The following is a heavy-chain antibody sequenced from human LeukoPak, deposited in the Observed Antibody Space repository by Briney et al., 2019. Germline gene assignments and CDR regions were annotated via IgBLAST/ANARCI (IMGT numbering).Heavy chain of an antibody. Sequence: SETLSLTCTVSGGSISSYYWSWIRQPPGKGLEWIGYIYYSGSTNYNPSLKSRVTISVDTSKNQFSLKLSSVTAADTAVYYRARRVVVTPRAFDIWGQGTMVTVSS. CDR2: IYYSGST. CDR1: GGSISSYY. CDR3: ARRVVVTPRAFDI. J-gene: IGHJ3*02. V-gene: IGHV4-59*08. D-gene: IGHD2-21*02.